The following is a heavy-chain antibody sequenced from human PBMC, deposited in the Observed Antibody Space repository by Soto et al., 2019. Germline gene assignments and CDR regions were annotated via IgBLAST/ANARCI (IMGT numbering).Heavy chain of an antibody. CDR2: ISSSSSTI. V-gene: IGHV3-48*01. D-gene: IGHD6-19*01. CDR3: ARDREQWLVLSYYYYGMDV. J-gene: IGHJ6*02. CDR1: GFTFSSYS. Sequence: GGSLRLSCAASGFTFSSYSMNWVRQAPGKGLEWVSYISSSSSTIYYADSVKGRFTISRDNAKSSLYLQMNSLRAEDTAVYYCARDREQWLVLSYYYYGMDVWGQGTTVTVSS.